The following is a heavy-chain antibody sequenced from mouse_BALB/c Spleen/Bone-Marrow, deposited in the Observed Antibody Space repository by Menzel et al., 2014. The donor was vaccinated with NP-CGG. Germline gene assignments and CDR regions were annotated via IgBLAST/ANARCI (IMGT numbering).Heavy chain of an antibody. J-gene: IGHJ3*01. Sequence: ESDAELVKPGASVKISCKASGYTFTDHAIHWVKQKPEQGLEWIGYISPVNGDIKYNEKFKGKATLTADKSCSTAYMQLNSLTSEDSAVYFCKRSAYWGQGTLVTVSA. CDR3: KRSAY. V-gene: IGHV1S53*02. CDR1: GYTFTDHA. CDR2: ISPVNGDI.